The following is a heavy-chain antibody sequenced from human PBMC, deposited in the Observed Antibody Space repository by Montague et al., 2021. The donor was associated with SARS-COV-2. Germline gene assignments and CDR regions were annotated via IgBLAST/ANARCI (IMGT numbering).Heavy chain of an antibody. D-gene: IGHD1-1*01. CDR2: TYFRSKWYN. V-gene: IGHV6-1*01. CDR3: TSGREGNYNVMDV. Sequence: CAISGDSVSSNSPTWDEVRQSPSRRLECLGRTYFRSKWYNDYAVSVRGRVTINPDTSKNQFSLQLNSVTPENTAIYYCTSGREGNYNVMDVWGQGTTVTVSS. CDR1: GDSVSSNSPT. J-gene: IGHJ6*02.